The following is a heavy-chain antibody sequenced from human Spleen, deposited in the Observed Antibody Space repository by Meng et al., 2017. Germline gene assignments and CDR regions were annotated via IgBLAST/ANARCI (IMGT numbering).Heavy chain of an antibody. Sequence: VQLKPGVAGMLKPSETLSLTCVVSGGSFSDYYWSWIRQPPGKGLEWIGEIDYDGTTIYNPSLKSRVTMSVDTSKNQFSLRLRSVTAADTAVYYCARGGIAVAGRSVVDYWGQGTLVTVSS. J-gene: IGHJ4*02. CDR1: GGSFSDYY. CDR3: ARGGIAVAGRSVVDY. D-gene: IGHD6-19*01. CDR2: IDYDGTT. V-gene: IGHV4-34*01.